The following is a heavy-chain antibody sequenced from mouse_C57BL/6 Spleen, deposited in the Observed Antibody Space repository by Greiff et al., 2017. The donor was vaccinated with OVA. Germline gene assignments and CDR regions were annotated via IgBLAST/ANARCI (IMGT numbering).Heavy chain of an antibody. Sequence: EVKLQESGPGLVKPSQSLSLTCSVTGYSITSGYYWNWIRQFPGNKLEWMGYISYDGSNKYNPSLKNRISITRDTSKNQFFLKLNSVTTEDTATYYCARGGYSWFAYWGQGTLVTVSA. V-gene: IGHV3-6*01. CDR1: GYSITSGYY. CDR2: ISYDGSN. D-gene: IGHD2-3*01. CDR3: ARGGYSWFAY. J-gene: IGHJ3*01.